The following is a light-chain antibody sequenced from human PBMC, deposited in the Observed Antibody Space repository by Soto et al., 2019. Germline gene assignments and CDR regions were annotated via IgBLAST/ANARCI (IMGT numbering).Light chain of an antibody. V-gene: IGKV3-15*01. CDR2: GAA. J-gene: IGKJ1*01. Sequence: TVLTQSPATLSVSPEERATLSCRASQSVFSSLAWYQHKPGQAPRLLIYGAATRATGIPARFSGSGSGKEFTLTISSLQSDDIAVYYCQQYHNWTAFGKGTKVDIK. CDR1: QSVFSS. CDR3: QQYHNWTA.